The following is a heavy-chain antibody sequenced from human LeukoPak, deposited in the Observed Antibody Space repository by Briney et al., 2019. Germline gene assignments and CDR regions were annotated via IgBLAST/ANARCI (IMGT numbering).Heavy chain of an antibody. D-gene: IGHD5-12*01. CDR1: GFTFSSYS. CDR2: ISRSSSYI. Sequence: PGGSLRLSCAASGFTFSSYSMNWVRQAPGKGLEWVSSISRSSSYIYYADSVKGRFTISRDNSKNTVYLQMNSLTAEDTAMYYCATSGYTGYDRPNWGQGILVTVSS. V-gene: IGHV3-21*04. J-gene: IGHJ4*02. CDR3: ATSGYTGYDRPN.